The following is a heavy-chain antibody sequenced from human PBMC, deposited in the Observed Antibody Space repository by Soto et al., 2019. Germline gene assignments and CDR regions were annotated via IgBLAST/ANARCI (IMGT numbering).Heavy chain of an antibody. CDR1: GFNFRTYT. CDR2: ISGTSETI. V-gene: IGHV3-48*02. D-gene: IGHD3-3*01. J-gene: IGHJ4*02. CDR3: VTGDCRSDNCHFTH. Sequence: DVQLVESGGGLVKPGGSLRLSCAASGFNFRTYTMTWVRQAPGKGLEWVSYISGTSETIFYADSVKGRFTISRDNAKKTLYLQLNSMRDEETAVYYCVTGDCRSDNCHFTHGGKGTLVTVSS.